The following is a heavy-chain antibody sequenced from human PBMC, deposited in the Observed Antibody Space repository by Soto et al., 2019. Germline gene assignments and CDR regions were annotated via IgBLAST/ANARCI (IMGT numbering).Heavy chain of an antibody. Sequence: QVQLQQWGAGLLKPSETLSLTCAVYGGSFSGYYWSWIRQTPGKGLEWIGEINHSGSTNYNPSLKKRVIISVDTSMNQLSVKLISSTAADPAVYYCARAAPRYRSSGSCYSGRQYWAQATLVTVSS. CDR1: GGSFSGYY. CDR2: INHSGST. D-gene: IGHD2-15*01. V-gene: IGHV4-34*01. CDR3: ARAAPRYRSSGSCYSGRQY. J-gene: IGHJ4*02.